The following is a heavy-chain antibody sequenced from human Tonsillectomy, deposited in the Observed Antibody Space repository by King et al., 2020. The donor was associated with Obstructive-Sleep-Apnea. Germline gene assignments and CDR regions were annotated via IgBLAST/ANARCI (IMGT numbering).Heavy chain of an antibody. CDR1: GFTFSSHA. J-gene: IGHJ4*02. CDR3: VKEMVDCIGGRCYSATFDY. V-gene: IGHV3-64*03. CDR2: ISSDGDST. Sequence: VQLVESGGGLVPRGGSLRVSRAASGFTFSSHAMHWVRQVPGRGREYVSTISSDGDSTNYSDSLKGRFTISRDNSKNTLYLQMSSLRAEDTAVYYCVKEMVDCIGGRCYSATFDYWGQGTLVTVSS. D-gene: IGHD2-15*01.